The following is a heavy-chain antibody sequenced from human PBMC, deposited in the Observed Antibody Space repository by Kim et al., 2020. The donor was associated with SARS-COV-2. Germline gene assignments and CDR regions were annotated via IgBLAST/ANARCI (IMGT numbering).Heavy chain of an antibody. V-gene: IGHV3-30-3*02. J-gene: IGHJ5*01. CDR2: ISFNGREK. Sequence: GGSLRLSCAASGFTFSDFAMHWVRQAPGKGLEWMSVISFNGREKYFADSVKGRFTVSRDNSKNISYLEMNSLTRDDTAIYYCVKPLRGLLPPSPFESWGQGILVTVSS. D-gene: IGHD2-15*01. CDR1: GFTFSDFA. CDR3: VKPLRGLLPPSPFES.